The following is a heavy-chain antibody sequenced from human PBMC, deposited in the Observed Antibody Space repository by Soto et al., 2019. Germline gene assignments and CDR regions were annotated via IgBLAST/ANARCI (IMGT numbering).Heavy chain of an antibody. V-gene: IGHV3-33*01. CDR3: ARVQGAYAESFQH. Sequence: QVQLVESGGGVVQPGRSLRLSCAASGFTFSSYGMHWVRQAPGKGLEWVALIWYDGSNKYYADSVKGRFTISRDNSKNTLYLQMNSLRAEDTAVYYCARVQGAYAESFQHWGQGTLVTLSS. J-gene: IGHJ1*01. CDR2: IWYDGSNK. CDR1: GFTFSSYG. D-gene: IGHD3-10*01.